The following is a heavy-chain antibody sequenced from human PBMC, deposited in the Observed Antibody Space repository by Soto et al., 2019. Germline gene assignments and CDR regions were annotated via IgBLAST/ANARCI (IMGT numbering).Heavy chain of an antibody. CDR3: ARVLLYSASARGWFDT. D-gene: IGHD2-2*02. Sequence: EMQLVESGGGLVQPGGSLRLSCAASGFSFSKFWMSWVCQAPGKGLEWVANLKQDGSQKYYVASVKGRFTISRDNAKNSLSLQMNSLTADDTAVYYCARVLLYSASARGWFDTWGQGTLVNVSS. J-gene: IGHJ5*02. CDR2: LKQDGSQK. V-gene: IGHV3-7*03. CDR1: GFSFSKFW.